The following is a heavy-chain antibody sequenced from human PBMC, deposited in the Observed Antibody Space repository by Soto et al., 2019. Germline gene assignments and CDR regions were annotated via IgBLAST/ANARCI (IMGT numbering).Heavy chain of an antibody. D-gene: IGHD2-15*01. Sequence: EVQLLESGGGLVQPGGSLRLSCAASGFTFSSYAMSWVRQAPGKGLEWVSAISGSGGSTYYADSVKGRFTISRDNSKNTLYLQMNSLRAEDTVVYYCAKDVYCSGGSCYSDWFDPWGQGTLVTVSS. V-gene: IGHV3-23*01. CDR2: ISGSGGST. CDR1: GFTFSSYA. J-gene: IGHJ5*02. CDR3: AKDVYCSGGSCYSDWFDP.